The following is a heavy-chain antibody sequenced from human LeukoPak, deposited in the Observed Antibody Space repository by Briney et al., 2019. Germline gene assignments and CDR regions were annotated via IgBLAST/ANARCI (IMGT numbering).Heavy chain of an antibody. CDR2: IYSGGST. V-gene: IGHV3-53*01. J-gene: IGHJ4*02. CDR3: ARDPVICYDILTGYLS. D-gene: IGHD3-9*01. CDR1: GFTVSSNY. Sequence: GGSLRLSCAASGFTVSSNYMSWVRQAPGKGLEWVSVIYSGGSTYYADSVKGRFTISRDNSKNTLYLQMNSLRAEDTAVYYCARDPVICYDILTGYLSWGQGTLVTVSS.